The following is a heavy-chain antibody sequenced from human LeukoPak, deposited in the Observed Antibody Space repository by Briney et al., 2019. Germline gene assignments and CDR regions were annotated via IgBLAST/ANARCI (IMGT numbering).Heavy chain of an antibody. CDR1: GFSLSTSGMC. Sequence: SGPALVRPTQTLTLTCSFSGFSLSTSGMCVSWIRQPPGKALEWLARIDWDDDKCYSTSLKTRLTISKDTSKNQVVLTMTNMDPVDTATYYCARIRAHYYDSSGYYHDALDIWGQGTMVTVSS. D-gene: IGHD3-22*01. V-gene: IGHV2-70*11. CDR3: ARIRAHYYDSSGYYHDALDI. CDR2: IDWDDDK. J-gene: IGHJ3*02.